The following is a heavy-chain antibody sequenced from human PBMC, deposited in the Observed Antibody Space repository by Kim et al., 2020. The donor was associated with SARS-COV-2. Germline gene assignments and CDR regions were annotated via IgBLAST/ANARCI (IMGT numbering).Heavy chain of an antibody. CDR1: GASINIASYY. CDR3: ARMCSPEGPFHS. J-gene: IGHJ4*02. D-gene: IGHD3-10*02. Sequence: SETLSLTCTVSGASINIASYYWGWIRQPPGKGLESIGSIYYSGHTYYKSSLKSRATISVDISKNQISLKLTSVTAADTAMYYCARMCSPEGPFHSWCQG. V-gene: IGHV4-39*01. CDR2: IYYSGHT.